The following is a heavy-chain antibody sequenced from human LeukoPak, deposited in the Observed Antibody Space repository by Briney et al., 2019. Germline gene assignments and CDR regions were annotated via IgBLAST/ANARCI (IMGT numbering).Heavy chain of an antibody. J-gene: IGHJ4*02. D-gene: IGHD5-24*01. V-gene: IGHV4-59*01. Sequence: SETLSLTCTVSGDSISSYYWSWIRQPPGKGLEWIGYIYYSGSTNYNPSLKSRVTISVDTSKNQFSLKLSSVTAADTAVYFCARDFYLDGYPYFDYWGQGTLVTVSS. CDR1: GDSISSYY. CDR2: IYYSGST. CDR3: ARDFYLDGYPYFDY.